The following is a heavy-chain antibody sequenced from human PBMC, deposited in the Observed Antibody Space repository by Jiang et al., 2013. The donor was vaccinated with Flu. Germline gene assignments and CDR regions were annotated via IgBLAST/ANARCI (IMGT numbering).Heavy chain of an antibody. CDR1: GGSFSGYY. J-gene: IGHJ4*02. V-gene: IGHV4-34*01. CDR2: INHSGST. CDR3: ARVSGGDSSGPGPLDY. Sequence: LLKPSETLSLTCAVYGGSFSGYYWSWIRQPPGKGLEWIGEINHSGSTNYNPSLKSRVTISVDTSKNQFSLKLSSVAAADTAVYYCARVSGGDSSGPGPLDYWGQGTPGHRLL. D-gene: IGHD6-19*01.